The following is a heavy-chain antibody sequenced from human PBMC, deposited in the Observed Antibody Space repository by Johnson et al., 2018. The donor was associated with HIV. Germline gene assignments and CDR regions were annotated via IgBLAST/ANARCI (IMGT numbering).Heavy chain of an antibody. D-gene: IGHD5-18*01. V-gene: IGHV3-30*04. Sequence: QVQLVESGGGVVQPGRSLSLSCVASGFTFSSYAMHWVRQAPGKGLEWVAVISYDGSNKYYADSVKGRFTISRDNSKNTLYLQMNSLRAEDTAVYYCARVEQQLWLRGAFDIWGQGTMVTVSS. CDR3: ARVEQQLWLRGAFDI. CDR1: GFTFSSYA. CDR2: ISYDGSNK. J-gene: IGHJ3*02.